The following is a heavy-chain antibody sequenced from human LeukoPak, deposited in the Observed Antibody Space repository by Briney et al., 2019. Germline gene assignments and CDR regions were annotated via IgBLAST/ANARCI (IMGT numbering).Heavy chain of an antibody. CDR2: IYHSGNT. J-gene: IGHJ4*02. CDR1: GDSISSSNW. V-gene: IGHV4-4*02. Sequence: LRRTLSLTRAVSGDSISSSNWWSWVRQPPGKGLEWIGEIYHSGNTNYNTSLKSRVTISVDKSKNQFSLKLTSVTAADTAVYYCARVDWYEGLDYWGQGTLVTVSS. CDR3: ARVDWYEGLDY. D-gene: IGHD2-21*01.